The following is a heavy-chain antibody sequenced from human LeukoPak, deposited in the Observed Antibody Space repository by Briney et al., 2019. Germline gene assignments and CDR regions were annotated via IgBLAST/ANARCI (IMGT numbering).Heavy chain of an antibody. CDR2: IYSGGTT. Sequence: PGGSLRLSCAASGFSVSSNYVSWVRQAPGKGLEWVSVIYSGGTTYYADSIKGRFTISRDNFKNTLYLQMNSLRAEDTAVYYCAKWMRGGWSLDYWGQGTLVTVSS. V-gene: IGHV3-53*01. CDR1: GFSVSSNY. J-gene: IGHJ4*02. D-gene: IGHD6-19*01. CDR3: AKWMRGGWSLDY.